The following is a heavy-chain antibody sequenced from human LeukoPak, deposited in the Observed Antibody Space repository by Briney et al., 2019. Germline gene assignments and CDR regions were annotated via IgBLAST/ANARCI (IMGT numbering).Heavy chain of an antibody. V-gene: IGHV3-23*01. Sequence: GGSLRLSCAASGFTFSSYAMSWVRQAPGKGLEWVSAISGSGGSTYYADSVKGRFTISRDNSKNTLYLQMSSLRAEDTAVYYCAKDRSGGDCYFDYWGQGTLVTVSS. J-gene: IGHJ4*02. CDR1: GFTFSSYA. CDR3: AKDRSGGDCYFDY. D-gene: IGHD2-21*02. CDR2: ISGSGGST.